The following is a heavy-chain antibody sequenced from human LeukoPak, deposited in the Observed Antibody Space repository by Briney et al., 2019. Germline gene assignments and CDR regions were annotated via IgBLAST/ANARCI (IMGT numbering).Heavy chain of an antibody. CDR2: IYYSGST. J-gene: IGHJ4*02. D-gene: IGHD4-17*01. CDR3: ARGGDYGDRNTFDY. CDR1: GGSISNYY. V-gene: IGHV4-59*12. Sequence: SETLSLTCTVSGGSISNYYWSWIRRPPGKGLEWIGYIYYSGSTYYNPSLKSRVTISVDTSKNQFSLKVTSVTAADTAVYYCARGGDYGDRNTFDYWGQGTLVTVSS.